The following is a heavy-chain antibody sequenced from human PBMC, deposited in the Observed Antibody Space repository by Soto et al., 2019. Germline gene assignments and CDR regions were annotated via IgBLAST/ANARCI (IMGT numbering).Heavy chain of an antibody. CDR1: GFTFSSYG. V-gene: IGHV3-30*18. CDR3: AKDGRDYDILSGSIGYYGMDV. D-gene: IGHD3-9*01. Sequence: QVQLVESGGGVVQPGRSLRLSCAASGFTFSSYGMHWVRQAPGKGLEWVAVISYDGSNKYYADSVKGRFTISRDNSTNALYLQMNSLRAEDTAVYYCAKDGRDYDILSGSIGYYGMDVWVQGTTVTVSS. CDR2: ISYDGSNK. J-gene: IGHJ6*02.